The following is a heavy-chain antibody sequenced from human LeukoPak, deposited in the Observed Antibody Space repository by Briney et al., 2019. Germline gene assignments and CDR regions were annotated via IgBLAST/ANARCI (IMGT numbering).Heavy chain of an antibody. CDR2: ISYDGSNE. V-gene: IGHV3-30*18. Sequence: GRSLRLSCAASGFTFSTYGMHWVRQAPGKGLEWVAVISYDGSNEYYADSVKGRFAISRDNSKNTLYLQMSSLRAEDTAVYYCAKEFNRGLPDYWGQGTLVTVPS. CDR3: AKEFNRGLPDY. D-gene: IGHD2-21*01. J-gene: IGHJ4*02. CDR1: GFTFSTYG.